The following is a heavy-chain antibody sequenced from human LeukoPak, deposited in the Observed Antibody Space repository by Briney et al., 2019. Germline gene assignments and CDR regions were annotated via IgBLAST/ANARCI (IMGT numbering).Heavy chain of an antibody. J-gene: IGHJ6*03. V-gene: IGHV1-24*01. D-gene: IGHD2-15*01. Sequence: ASVKVSCKVSGYTLTELSMHWVRQAPGKGLEWMGGFDPEDGETIYAQKFQGRVTMTEDSSTDTAYMELSSMRSEDKALYYCATKEVAYYSGGSCYSYHNYYYYMDVWGKGTMVTVSS. CDR2: FDPEDGET. CDR3: ATKEVAYYSGGSCYSYHNYYYYMDV. CDR1: GYTLTELS.